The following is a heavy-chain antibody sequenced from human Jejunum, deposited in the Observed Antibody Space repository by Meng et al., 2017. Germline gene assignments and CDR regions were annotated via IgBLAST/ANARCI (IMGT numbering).Heavy chain of an antibody. J-gene: IGHJ4*02. V-gene: IGHV3-30*15. Sequence: GGSLRPSCTASGFTFSSYTLHWVRQAPGKGLEWVSLISSDGSKNYYADSVKGRFTISRDNSKNTLYLQMSSLRAEDTAIYYCARTSLYESNEGAYYRPFDYWGQGTLVTVSS. CDR1: GFTFSSYT. CDR3: ARTSLYESNEGAYYRPFDY. CDR2: ISSDGSKN. D-gene: IGHD4/OR15-4a*01.